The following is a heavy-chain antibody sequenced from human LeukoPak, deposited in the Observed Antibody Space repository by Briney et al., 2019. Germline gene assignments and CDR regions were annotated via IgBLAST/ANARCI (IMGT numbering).Heavy chain of an antibody. CDR2: ISSNGGST. CDR3: VNRPLGWYYFDY. Sequence: GGSLSLSCAAPGSPLSSYAMNWVRQAPGRGLEYVSAISSNGGSTYYADSVKGRFTISRDNSKNTLYLQMSSLRAEDTAVYYCVNRPLGWYYFDYWGQGTLVTVSS. D-gene: IGHD6-19*01. V-gene: IGHV3-64D*09. J-gene: IGHJ4*02. CDR1: GSPLSSYA.